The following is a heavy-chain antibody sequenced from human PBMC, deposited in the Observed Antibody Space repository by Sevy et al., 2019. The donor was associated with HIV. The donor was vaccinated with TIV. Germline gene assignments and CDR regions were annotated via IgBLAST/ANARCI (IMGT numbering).Heavy chain of an antibody. CDR1: GFTINDDY. J-gene: IGHJ3*02. CDR2: ISSRSTHT. V-gene: IGHV3-11*06. Sequence: GGSLRLSCVASGFTINDDYMSWIRQAPGKGLEWVAYISSRSTHTNYADSLKGRFTISRENAKNSLFLQMDSLRTEDTAVYYCARELLDSPGGNGAFDIWGQGTMVTVSS. D-gene: IGHD3-22*01. CDR3: ARELLDSPGGNGAFDI.